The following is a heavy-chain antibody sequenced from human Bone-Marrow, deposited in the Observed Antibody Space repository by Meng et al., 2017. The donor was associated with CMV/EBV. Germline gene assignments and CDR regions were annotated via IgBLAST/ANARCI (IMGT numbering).Heavy chain of an antibody. Sequence: LRLQESGHGLVQPSEPLSLPWPVSGGSISSSSYDWGWSRQPPGKALEWIGSIYYSGSTYYNPSLKSRVSISVDTSKNQFPLKLSSVTAADTAVYYCARDVYGRGWFDPWGQGTLVTVSS. D-gene: IGHD1-14*01. V-gene: IGHV4-39*06. CDR2: IYYSGST. CDR1: GGSISSSSYD. J-gene: IGHJ5*02. CDR3: ARDVYGRGWFDP.